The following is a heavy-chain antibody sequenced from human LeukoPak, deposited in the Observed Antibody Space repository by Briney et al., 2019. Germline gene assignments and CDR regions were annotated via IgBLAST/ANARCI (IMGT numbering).Heavy chain of an antibody. CDR2: ISMSSDYL. V-gene: IGHV3-21*03. CDR1: GFTFSSYS. J-gene: IGHJ2*01. D-gene: IGHD6-13*01. Sequence: GGSLRLSCAASGFTFSSYSMNWVRQAPGKGLEWVSSISMSSDYLYYADSVKGRFTISRDNANNSLYLQMNSLRAEDTAVYYCTTESIAAAGPSWYFDLWGRGTLVTVSS. CDR3: TTESIAAAGPSWYFDL.